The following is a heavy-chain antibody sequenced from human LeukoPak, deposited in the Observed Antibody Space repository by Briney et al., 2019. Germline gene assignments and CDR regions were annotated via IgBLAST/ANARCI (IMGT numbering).Heavy chain of an antibody. CDR1: GGPFSGYF. CDR2: IHNSGTT. CDR3: ARGPQNYYGYFDY. V-gene: IGHV4-34*01. J-gene: IGHJ4*02. D-gene: IGHD3-10*01. Sequence: SETLSLTCAVSGGPFSGYFWSWIRQSSGKGLEWIGEIHNSGTTNYNPSLNSRVTISEDTSKNQFSLKLSSVTAADTAVYYCARGPQNYYGYFDYWGRGTLVTVSS.